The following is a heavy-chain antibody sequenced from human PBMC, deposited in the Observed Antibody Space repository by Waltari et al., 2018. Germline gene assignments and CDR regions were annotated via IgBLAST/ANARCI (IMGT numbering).Heavy chain of an antibody. CDR1: GGPFSSYS. CDR2: IIPIFGTA. D-gene: IGHD6-19*01. CDR3: ARPRGIAVAGTRAWFDP. J-gene: IGHJ5*02. V-gene: IGHV1-69*12. Sequence: QVQLVQSWAEVKKPASSVKVSCKASGGPFSSYSIRRVRQAPGQGLEWMGGIIPIFGTANYAQKFQGRVTITADESTSTAYMELSSLRSEDTAVYYCARPRGIAVAGTRAWFDPWGQGTLVTVSS.